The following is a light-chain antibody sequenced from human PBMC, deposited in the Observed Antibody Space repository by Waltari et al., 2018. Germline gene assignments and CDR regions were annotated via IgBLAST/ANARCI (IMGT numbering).Light chain of an antibody. CDR2: DAS. J-gene: IGKJ1*01. CDR3: QKYGRLPAT. Sequence: EIVLTQSPGTLSLSPGERATLSCRASQSVSRTLAWYQQKPGQAPRLLIYDASTRATGSADRFSGSGSGTDFSLTISRLEPEDFAVYYCQKYGRLPATFGQGTKVEIK. V-gene: IGKV3-20*01. CDR1: QSVSRT.